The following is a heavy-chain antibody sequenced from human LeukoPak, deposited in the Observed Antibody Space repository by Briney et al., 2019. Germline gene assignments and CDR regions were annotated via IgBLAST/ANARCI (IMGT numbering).Heavy chain of an antibody. V-gene: IGHV4-34*01. CDR2: INHSGST. J-gene: IGHJ6*02. CDR3: ARGKYYDYVWGSYSDRYYYYGMDV. CDR1: GGSFSGYY. D-gene: IGHD3-16*01. Sequence: SETLSLTCAVYGGSFSGYYWSWIRQPPGKGLEWIGEINHSGSTNYNPSLKSRVTISVDTSKNQFSLKLSSVTAADTAVYYCARGKYYDYVWGSYSDRYYYYGMDVWGQGTTVTVSS.